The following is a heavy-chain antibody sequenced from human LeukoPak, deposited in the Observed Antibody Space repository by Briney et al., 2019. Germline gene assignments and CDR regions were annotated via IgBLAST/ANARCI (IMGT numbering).Heavy chain of an antibody. CDR1: GGSISSGGYY. V-gene: IGHV4-31*03. J-gene: IGHJ4*02. Sequence: PSRTLSLTCTVSGGSISSGGYYWSWIRQHPGKGLEWIGYIYYSGSTYYNPSLKSRVTISVYTSKNQFSLKLSSVTAADTAVYYCARDRTYYDFWSGSQVPEPPDYWGQGTLVTVSS. CDR2: IYYSGST. D-gene: IGHD3-3*01. CDR3: ARDRTYYDFWSGSQVPEPPDY.